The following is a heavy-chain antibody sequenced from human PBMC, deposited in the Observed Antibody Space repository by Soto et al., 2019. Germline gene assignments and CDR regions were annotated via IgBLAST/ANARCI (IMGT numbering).Heavy chain of an antibody. Sequence: QVQLQESGPGLVKPSQTLSLTCTVSGASISTGGYYWTWIRQHPGKGLEWFGYIYYSGSTYYNPSLKSRVTISVDTSKNQFSLTLSSVTAADTAVYYCARGLSVTLFDNWGQGTLVTVSS. J-gene: IGHJ4*02. V-gene: IGHV4-31*03. CDR3: ARGLSVTLFDN. CDR2: IYYSGST. CDR1: GASISTGGYY. D-gene: IGHD4-17*01.